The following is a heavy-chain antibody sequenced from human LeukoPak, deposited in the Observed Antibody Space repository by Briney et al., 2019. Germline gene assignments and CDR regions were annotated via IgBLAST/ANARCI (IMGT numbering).Heavy chain of an antibody. CDR2: IYTSGTT. Sequence: SETLSLTCTVSGGSINSYYWSWIRQPAGKGVEWIGRIYTSGTTNYNPSLKSRVTMSVDTSKNQFSLKLSSVTAADTAVYYCARDRYYYDSSGHYWLFDYWGQGTLVTVSS. J-gene: IGHJ4*02. CDR1: GGSINSYY. CDR3: ARDRYYYDSSGHYWLFDY. D-gene: IGHD3-22*01. V-gene: IGHV4-4*07.